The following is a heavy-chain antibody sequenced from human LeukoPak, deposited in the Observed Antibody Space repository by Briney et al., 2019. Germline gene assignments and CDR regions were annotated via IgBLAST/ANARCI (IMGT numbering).Heavy chain of an antibody. V-gene: IGHV1-18*01. J-gene: IGHJ4*02. CDR2: ISAYNGNT. CDR3: ARDRAILAAAGTADY. CDR1: GYTFTSYG. Sequence: ASVKVSCKASGYTFTSYGISWVRQAPGQGLEWMGRISAYNGNTNYAQKLQGRVTMTTDTSTSTAYMELRSLRSDDTAVYYCARDRAILAAAGTADYWGQGTLVTVSS. D-gene: IGHD6-13*01.